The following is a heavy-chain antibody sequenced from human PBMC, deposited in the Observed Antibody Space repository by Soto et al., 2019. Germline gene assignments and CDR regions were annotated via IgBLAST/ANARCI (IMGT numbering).Heavy chain of an antibody. V-gene: IGHV4-59*01. CDR3: ARELSGIEKGAFDI. D-gene: IGHD2-21*01. CDR1: GDSINNYY. J-gene: IGHJ3*02. Sequence: SETLSLTCTVSGDSINNYYWSWIRQPPGKGLEWIGYIYYSGSTNYNPSLKSRVTLSVDTSKNQFSLKLSSVTAADTAVYYCARELSGIEKGAFDIWGKGTVVTVSS. CDR2: IYYSGST.